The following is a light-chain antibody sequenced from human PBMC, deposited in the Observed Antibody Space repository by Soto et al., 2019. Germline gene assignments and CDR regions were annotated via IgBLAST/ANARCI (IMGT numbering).Light chain of an antibody. CDR2: NNN. J-gene: IGLJ3*02. V-gene: IGLV1-44*01. Sequence: QAVLTQPPSASGTPGQRVTISCSGNSSNIGSNTVNWYQQVPGTAPKLLIYNNNRRPSGVPDRFSGSKSGTSASLAISGLQSEDEADYYYAAWDDSLNGHWVFGGGTKLTVL. CDR1: SSNIGSNT. CDR3: AAWDDSLNGHWV.